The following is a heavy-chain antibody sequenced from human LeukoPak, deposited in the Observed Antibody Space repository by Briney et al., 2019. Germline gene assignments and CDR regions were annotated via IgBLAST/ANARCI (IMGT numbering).Heavy chain of an antibody. D-gene: IGHD6-19*01. CDR2: ISSGSSYI. J-gene: IGHJ6*03. Sequence: GGSLRLSCEASGFTFSSYAVNWVRQAPGKGLEWVSSISSGSSYIYYADSVRGRFTISRDNAKNSLYLQMNSLRAEDTAVYYCARDFRAVAESYYYYYMDVWGKGTTITVSS. CDR3: ARDFRAVAESYYYYYMDV. V-gene: IGHV3-21*01. CDR1: GFTFSSYA.